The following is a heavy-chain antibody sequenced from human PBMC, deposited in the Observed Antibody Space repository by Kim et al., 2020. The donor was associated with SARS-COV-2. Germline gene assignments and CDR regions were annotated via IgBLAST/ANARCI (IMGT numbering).Heavy chain of an antibody. D-gene: IGHD6-19*01. J-gene: IGHJ4*02. CDR3: ARSYKAVAGM. CDR1: GFTFSSYN. CDR2: ISTSSSYI. Sequence: GGSLRLSCAASGFTFSSYNLNWVRQAPGKGLEWVSSISTSSSYIYYADSVKGRFTISRDNAKNSLDLLMNSPRAEDTAAYYCARSYKAVAGMWGQGTLVT. V-gene: IGHV3-21*04.